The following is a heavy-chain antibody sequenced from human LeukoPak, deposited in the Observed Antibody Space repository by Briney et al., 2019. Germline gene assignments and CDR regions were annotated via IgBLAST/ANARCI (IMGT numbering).Heavy chain of an antibody. CDR3: ARDRTTVTTFYYFDY. D-gene: IGHD4-17*01. Sequence: GGSLRLSCAASGFTFSRYSMNWVRQAPGKGLEWVSSISSSSSYIYYADSVKGRFTISRDNAKNSLYLQMNSLRAEDTAVYYCARDRTTVTTFYYFDYWGQGTLVTVSS. V-gene: IGHV3-21*01. CDR1: GFTFSRYS. CDR2: ISSSSSYI. J-gene: IGHJ4*02.